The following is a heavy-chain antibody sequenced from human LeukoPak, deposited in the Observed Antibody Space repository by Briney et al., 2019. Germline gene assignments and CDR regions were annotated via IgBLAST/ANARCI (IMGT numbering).Heavy chain of an antibody. J-gene: IGHJ5*02. CDR1: GFTFSSYS. CDR3: ARTYYYDSSGYREDWFDP. V-gene: IGHV3-21*01. Sequence: PGGSLRLSCAASGFTFSSYSMNWVRQAPGKGPEWVSSISSSSSYIYYADSVKGRFTISRDNAKKSLYLQMNSLRAEDTAVYYCARTYYYDSSGYREDWFDPWGQGTLVTVSS. D-gene: IGHD3-22*01. CDR2: ISSSSSYI.